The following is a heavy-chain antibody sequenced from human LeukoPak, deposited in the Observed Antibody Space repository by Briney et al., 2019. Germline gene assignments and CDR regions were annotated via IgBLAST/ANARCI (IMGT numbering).Heavy chain of an antibody. Sequence: GGSLRLSCAASGFTFDDYAMHWVRQAPGKGLEWVSGISWNSGSIGYADSVKGRFTISRDNVKNSLYLQMNSLRAEDTALYYCAKDRGQATFDYWGQGTLVTVSS. V-gene: IGHV3-9*01. D-gene: IGHD1-26*01. CDR2: ISWNSGSI. CDR3: AKDRGQATFDY. J-gene: IGHJ4*02. CDR1: GFTFDDYA.